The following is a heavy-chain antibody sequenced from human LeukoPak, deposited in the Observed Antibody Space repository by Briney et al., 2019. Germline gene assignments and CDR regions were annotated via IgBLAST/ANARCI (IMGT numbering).Heavy chain of an antibody. D-gene: IGHD2-2*02. Sequence: PSETLSLTCTVSGGSISSSSYYWGWIRQPPGKGLEWIGSIYYSGSTYYNPSLKSRVTISVDTSKNQFSLKLSSVTAADTAVYYCARQAYCSTTSCYTAGGPDPINWFDPWGQGTLVTVSS. CDR2: IYYSGST. CDR1: GGSISSSSYY. V-gene: IGHV4-39*01. CDR3: ARQAYCSTTSCYTAGGPDPINWFDP. J-gene: IGHJ5*02.